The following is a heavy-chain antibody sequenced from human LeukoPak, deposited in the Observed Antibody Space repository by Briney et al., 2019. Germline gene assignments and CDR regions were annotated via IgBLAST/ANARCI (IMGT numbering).Heavy chain of an antibody. CDR3: ATGWPFSGTEPFDY. CDR2: ISAYNGNT. CDR1: GYTFTSYG. D-gene: IGHD1-26*01. V-gene: IGHV1-18*03. Sequence: GASVKVSCKASGYTFTSYGISWVRQAPGQGLEWMGWISAYNGNTNYAQKLQGRVTMTTDTSTSTAYMELRSLRSDDMAVYYCATGWPFSGTEPFDYWGQGTLVTVSS. J-gene: IGHJ4*02.